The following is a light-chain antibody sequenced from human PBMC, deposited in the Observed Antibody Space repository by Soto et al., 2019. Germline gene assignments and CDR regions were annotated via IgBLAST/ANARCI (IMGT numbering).Light chain of an antibody. Sequence: DIQMTQSPFSLSASVGDRVTITCRASQSISRDLNWYQQKPGKAPNLLIYAASTLESGVPSRFSGSGSGTDFTLTIRSLQLEDFATYYCQQNYSTPLAFGGGTKVEIK. V-gene: IGKV1-39*01. J-gene: IGKJ4*01. CDR2: AAS. CDR1: QSISRD. CDR3: QQNYSTPLA.